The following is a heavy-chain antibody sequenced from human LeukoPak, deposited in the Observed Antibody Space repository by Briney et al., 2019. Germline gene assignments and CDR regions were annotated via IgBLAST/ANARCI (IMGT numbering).Heavy chain of an antibody. CDR1: GGSFSGYY. Sequence: PSETLSLTCAVYGGSFSGYYWSWIRQPPGKGLEWIGEINHSGSTNYNPSLKSRVTISVDTSKNQFSLKLSSVTAADTAVYYCASGGSYYIFNYWGQGTLVTVSS. CDR3: ASGGSYYIFNY. CDR2: INHSGST. D-gene: IGHD1-26*01. V-gene: IGHV4-34*01. J-gene: IGHJ4*02.